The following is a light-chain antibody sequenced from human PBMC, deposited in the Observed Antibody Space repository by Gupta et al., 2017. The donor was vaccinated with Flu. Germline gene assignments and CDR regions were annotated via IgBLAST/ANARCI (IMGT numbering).Light chain of an antibody. V-gene: IGKV4-1*01. CDR3: QQFYSTPFT. CDR2: WSS. J-gene: IGKJ3*01. Sequence: DIVMTQSPDSLSVSLGARATINCKSSQSVLYRSNNKNYLAWYQQKSGQPPKLLIYWSSIPESGVPDRFSGSASGTDFTLTISSLQAEDAAIYYCQQFYSTPFTFGPGTKVDI. CDR1: QSVLYRSNNKNY.